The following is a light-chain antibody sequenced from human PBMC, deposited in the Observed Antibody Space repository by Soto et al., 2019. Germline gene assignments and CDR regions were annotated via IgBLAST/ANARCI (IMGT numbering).Light chain of an antibody. CDR2: GAS. CDR3: HQYGATPGT. J-gene: IGKJ1*01. V-gene: IGKV3-20*01. CDR1: QSVTNSY. Sequence: EIVLTQSPDTLSLSPGERVTLSCRASQSVTNSYLAWYQQKPGQGPRLLIHGASSRATGTPDRFSGSGSGTDCTLTISRLEPEDFAVYYCHQYGATPGTFGQGTKLDIK.